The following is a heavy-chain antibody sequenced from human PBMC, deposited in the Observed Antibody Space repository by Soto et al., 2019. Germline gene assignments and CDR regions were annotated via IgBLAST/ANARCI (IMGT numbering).Heavy chain of an antibody. CDR2: ITSSSSAI. V-gene: IGHV3-48*01. CDR1: GFTFSSYS. CDR3: ARGPVAAIDY. D-gene: IGHD6-19*01. J-gene: IGHJ4*02. Sequence: EVQLVESGGGLVQAGGSLRLSCAASGFTFSSYSMNWVRQAPGKGLEWVSHITSSSSAIFYADSVKGRFTISRDNAKNALYLQMNSLRAGDTAVYYCARGPVAAIDYWGQGILVTVSS.